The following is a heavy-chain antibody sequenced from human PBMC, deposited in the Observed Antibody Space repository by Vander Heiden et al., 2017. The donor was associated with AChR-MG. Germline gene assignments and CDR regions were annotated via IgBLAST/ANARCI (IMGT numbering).Heavy chain of an antibody. CDR2: IYYSGST. CDR3: ARDGSERWLQWYFDY. CDR1: GGSIDNYY. Sequence: QVQLQESGPGLVKASETLSLSCTVSGGSIDNYYWSWIRQPPGKGLEWIGYIYYSGSTNYNPSLKSRVAISVDTSRKQFSLKLRSVTAADTAIYYCARDGSERWLQWYFDYWGQGTLVTVSS. D-gene: IGHD5-12*01. J-gene: IGHJ4*02. V-gene: IGHV4-59*01.